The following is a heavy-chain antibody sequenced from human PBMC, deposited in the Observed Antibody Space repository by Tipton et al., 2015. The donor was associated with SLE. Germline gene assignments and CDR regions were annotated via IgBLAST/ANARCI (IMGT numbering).Heavy chain of an antibody. CDR3: ARGGGWELLLWYFDL. CDR2: ISYDGSNK. J-gene: IGHJ2*01. Sequence: RSLRLSCAASGFTFSSYTMHWVRQAPGKGLEWVAVISYDGSNKYYADSVKGRFTISRDTSKNTLFLQMSSLRAEDTAVYYCARGGGWELLLWYFDLWGRGTLVTVSS. D-gene: IGHD1-26*01. CDR1: GFTFSSYT. V-gene: IGHV3-30-3*01.